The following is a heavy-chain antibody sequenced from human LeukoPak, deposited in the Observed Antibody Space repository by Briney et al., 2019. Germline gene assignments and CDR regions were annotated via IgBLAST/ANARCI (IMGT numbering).Heavy chain of an antibody. D-gene: IGHD5-24*01. CDR2: IYPADSDT. J-gene: IGHJ4*02. CDR1: GYSFTYYW. CDR3: ARQDGRALYYFDY. Sequence: GESLKISCKGSGYSFTYYWIGWVRQMPGKGLEWMGIIYPADSDTRYSPSFQGQVTISADKSTSTAYLQWSSLKASDTAMYYCARQDGRALYYFDYWGQGTLVTVS. V-gene: IGHV5-51*01.